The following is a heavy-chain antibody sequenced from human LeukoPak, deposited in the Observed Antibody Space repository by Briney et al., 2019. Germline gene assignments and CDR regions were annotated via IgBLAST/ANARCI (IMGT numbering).Heavy chain of an antibody. J-gene: IGHJ4*02. CDR2: IRYDGSNK. CDR3: AKDMTVMDWEIDY. CDR1: GFTFSSYG. Sequence: PGGSLRLSCAASGFTFSSYGMHWVRQAPGKGLEWVAFIRYDGSNKYYADSVKGRFTISRDNSKNTLYLQMNSLRAEDTAVYYCAKDMTVMDWEIDYWGQGTLVTVSS. V-gene: IGHV3-30*02. D-gene: IGHD1-26*01.